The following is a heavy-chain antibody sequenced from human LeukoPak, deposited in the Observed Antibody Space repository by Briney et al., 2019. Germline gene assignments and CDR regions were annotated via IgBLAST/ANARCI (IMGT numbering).Heavy chain of an antibody. V-gene: IGHV4-59*01. Sequence: SETLSLTCTVSGGSISSYYWSWIRQPPGKGLEWIGYIYYSGSTNYNPSLKSRVTISVDTSKNQFSLKLSSVTAADTAVYYCARSIGSYYTMDVWGQGTTVTVSS. CDR2: IYYSGST. J-gene: IGHJ6*02. CDR3: ARSIGSYYTMDV. CDR1: GGSISSYY. D-gene: IGHD3-22*01.